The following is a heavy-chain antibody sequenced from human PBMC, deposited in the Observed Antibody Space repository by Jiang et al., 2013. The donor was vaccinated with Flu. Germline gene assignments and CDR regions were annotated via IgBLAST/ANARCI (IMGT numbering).Heavy chain of an antibody. CDR3: ARVSLRRFASYFDY. D-gene: IGHD3-16*01. V-gene: IGHV4-38-2*01. J-gene: IGHJ4*02. CDR1: GYSISSGYY. CDR2: IIHSGST. Sequence: TCGVSGYSISSGYYWAWIRQPPGRGLEWIGSIIHSGSTYYNPSLKSRVTISIDTSKNQFSLNLRSVTAAETAVYYCARVSLRRFASYFDYWGQGTLVTVSS.